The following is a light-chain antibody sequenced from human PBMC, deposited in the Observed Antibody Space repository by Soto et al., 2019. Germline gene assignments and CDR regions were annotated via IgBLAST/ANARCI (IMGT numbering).Light chain of an antibody. Sequence: QSVPTQPASVSGSPGQSITISCIETTSDFGTKKFFSWYQQQPGKAPKLIIYEGTKRPSGVSSRFSGSKSGNTASLTVSGLQSDDEADYFCCLYTSFFSFFGGGTKLTVL. CDR2: EGT. V-gene: IGLV2-23*01. J-gene: IGLJ2*01. CDR3: CLYTSFFSF. CDR1: TSDFGTKKF.